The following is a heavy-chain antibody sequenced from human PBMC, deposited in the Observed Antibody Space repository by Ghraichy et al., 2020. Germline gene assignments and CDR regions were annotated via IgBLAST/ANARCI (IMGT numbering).Heavy chain of an antibody. CDR3: ARGPYYYGMDV. CDR2: IYYSGSS. J-gene: IGHJ6*02. V-gene: IGHV4-61*01. CDR1: GGSVSSGSYY. Sequence: SETLSLTCTVSGGSVSSGSYYWSWIRQPPGKGLEWIGYIYYSGSSYYNPSLKSRVTIAVDTSKNQFSLKLSSVTAADTAVYYCARGPYYYGMDVWGQGTTVTVSS.